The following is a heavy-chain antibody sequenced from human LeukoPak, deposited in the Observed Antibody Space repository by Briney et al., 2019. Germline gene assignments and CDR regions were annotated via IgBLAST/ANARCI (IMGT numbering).Heavy chain of an antibody. J-gene: IGHJ5*02. Sequence: SETLSLTCAVYGVSFRDYYWIWMRQPPGKGLEWIGEIYHSGSTNYTPSLKSRVTISVDTSKNQFSLKLSSVTAADTAVYYCARGRGYDFWSGYSGHWFDPWGQGTLVTVSS. V-gene: IGHV4-34*01. CDR2: IYHSGST. CDR1: GVSFRDYY. CDR3: ARGRGYDFWSGYSGHWFDP. D-gene: IGHD3-3*01.